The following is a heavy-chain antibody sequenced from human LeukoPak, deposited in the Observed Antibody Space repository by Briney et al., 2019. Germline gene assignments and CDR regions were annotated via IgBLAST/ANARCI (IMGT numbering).Heavy chain of an antibody. CDR3: ARHDTAMATDYGMDV. J-gene: IGHJ6*02. CDR2: ISSSSSYI. D-gene: IGHD5-18*01. V-gene: IGHV3-21*01. Sequence: PGGSLRLSCAASGFTFSSYNMNWVRQAPGKGLEWVSSISSSSSYIYYADSVKGRFTISRDNAKNSLYLQMNSLRAEDTAVYYCARHDTAMATDYGMDVWGQGTTVTVSS. CDR1: GFTFSSYN.